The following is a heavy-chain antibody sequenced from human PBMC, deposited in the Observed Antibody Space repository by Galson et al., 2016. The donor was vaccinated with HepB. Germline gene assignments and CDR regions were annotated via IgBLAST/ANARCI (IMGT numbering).Heavy chain of an antibody. J-gene: IGHJ3*01. CDR3: TRAVPAAPVNGAFDV. CDR2: IYWNDDE. V-gene: IGHV2-5*01. Sequence: PALVKPTQTLTLTCTFSGFSLTTPGVGVGWIRQPPGKALEWLAFIYWNDDERYSPSLKSRLSITKDTSKNQVVLTMINMDPVDTATYYCTRAVPAAPVNGAFDVWGQGTVVTVSS. D-gene: IGHD2-2*01. CDR1: GFSLTTPGVG.